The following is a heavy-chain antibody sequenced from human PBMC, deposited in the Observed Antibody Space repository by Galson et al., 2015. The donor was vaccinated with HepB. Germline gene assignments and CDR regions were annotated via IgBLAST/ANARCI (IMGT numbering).Heavy chain of an antibody. CDR3: AKGGHEDFGGG. V-gene: IGHV3-23*01. J-gene: IGHJ4*02. CDR1: GFTFSSYA. D-gene: IGHD3-10*01. CDR2: ISSGGDYS. Sequence: SLRLSCAASGFTFSSYAMNWVRLAPGKGLEGVSGISSGGDYSVYTDSVKGRFTVSRDNSKNTLYLQMNSLRAEDTAVYYCAKGGHEDFGGGWGQGTLVTVSS.